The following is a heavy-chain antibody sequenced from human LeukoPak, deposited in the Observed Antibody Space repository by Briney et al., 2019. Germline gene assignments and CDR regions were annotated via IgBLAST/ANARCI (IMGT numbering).Heavy chain of an antibody. CDR3: ARVILRITIFGVVIKRPTWFDP. CDR1: GYSISSGYY. V-gene: IGHV4-38-2*01. D-gene: IGHD3-3*01. Sequence: SETLSLTCAVSGYSISSGYYCGWIRQPPGKGLEGTGSIYHSGSTYYIPSLKSRVTISVDTSKNQFSVKLSSVTAADTAVYYCARVILRITIFGVVIKRPTWFDPWGQGTLVTVSS. J-gene: IGHJ5*02. CDR2: IYHSGST.